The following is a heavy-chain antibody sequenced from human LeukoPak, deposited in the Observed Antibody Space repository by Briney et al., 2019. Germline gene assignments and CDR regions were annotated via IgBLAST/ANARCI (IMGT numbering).Heavy chain of an antibody. Sequence: PSETLSLTCTVSGGSISSTNYYWGWIRQPPGKGLEWIGSIYYSGSTYYNPSLKSRVTISIDASKNQFSLRLSSVTAADTAVYYCTRGGELMNFWGQGTLVTVSS. CDR1: GGSISSTNYY. CDR3: TRGGELMNF. J-gene: IGHJ4*02. CDR2: IYYSGST. D-gene: IGHD1-26*01. V-gene: IGHV4-39*07.